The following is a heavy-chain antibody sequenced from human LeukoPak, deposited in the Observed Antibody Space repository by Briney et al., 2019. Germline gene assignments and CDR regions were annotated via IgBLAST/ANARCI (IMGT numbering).Heavy chain of an antibody. CDR2: ISSSTSYI. V-gene: IGHV3-21*01. D-gene: IGHD3-10*02. Sequence: GGSLRLSCAASGFTFSTYGMNWVRQAPGKGLEWVSSISSSTSYIYYADSLKGRFTISRDDAKNSLYLQMNSLRDEDTAVYYCARDTSNIPMVGMNWFDPWGQGTLLTVSS. J-gene: IGHJ5*02. CDR1: GFTFSTYG. CDR3: ARDTSNIPMVGMNWFDP.